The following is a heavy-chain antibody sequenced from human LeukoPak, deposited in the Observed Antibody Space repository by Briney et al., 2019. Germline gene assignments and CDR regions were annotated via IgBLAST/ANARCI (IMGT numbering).Heavy chain of an antibody. CDR1: GSIFTSYW. Sequence: GASLQISCEGSGSIFTSYWIGWVRQLPGKGEEWMGIIYPGDSDTRYSPSFQGQVTISADKSVSTAYLQWSSLKASDTAMYYCARHITDYDILTGSGGYYMDVWGKGTTVTVSS. D-gene: IGHD3-9*01. V-gene: IGHV5-51*01. CDR3: ARHITDYDILTGSGGYYMDV. CDR2: IYPGDSDT. J-gene: IGHJ6*03.